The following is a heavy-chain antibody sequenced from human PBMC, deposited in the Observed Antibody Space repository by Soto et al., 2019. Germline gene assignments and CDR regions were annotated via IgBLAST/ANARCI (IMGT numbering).Heavy chain of an antibody. CDR2: IVPKLGTS. D-gene: IGHD2-15*01. J-gene: IGHJ5*02. V-gene: IGHV1-69*06. CDR1: GGIGSNYA. CDR3: AREMASGYSRTWFDP. Sequence: QEHLVQSGAEVKKPGSSVKVSCRASGGIGSNYAISWVRQAPGQGLEWMGGIVPKLGTSNYAQRFKGRVTISVDKSTNSVYMELSSLRSQDTAIYYCAREMASGYSRTWFDPWGQGPLVTVSS.